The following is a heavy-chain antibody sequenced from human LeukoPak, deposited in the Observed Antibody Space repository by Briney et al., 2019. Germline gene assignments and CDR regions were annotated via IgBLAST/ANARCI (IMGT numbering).Heavy chain of an antibody. D-gene: IGHD6-19*01. CDR2: INPNSGGT. J-gene: IGHJ4*02. Sequence: ASVKVSCKASGYTFTGYYMHWVRQAPGQGLEWMGWINPNSGGTNYAQKFQGRVIMTRDTSISTAYMELSRLRSDDTAVYYCARDLRGAVAGTGGDYWGQGTLVTVSS. V-gene: IGHV1-2*02. CDR1: GYTFTGYY. CDR3: ARDLRGAVAGTGGDY.